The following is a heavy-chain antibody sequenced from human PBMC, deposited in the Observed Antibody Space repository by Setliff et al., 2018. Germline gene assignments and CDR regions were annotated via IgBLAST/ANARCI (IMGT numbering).Heavy chain of an antibody. V-gene: IGHV2-5*01. Sequence: SGPTLVNPTQTLTLTCTFSGFSLSTSLVGVGWIRQPPGKALEWLALIYWNDEKRYSPSLKSRLAITKDTSKNQVVLTMTNMDPVDTASYYCAHIAGGGNSPRHDYWGQGTLVTVSS. CDR1: GFSLSTSLVG. J-gene: IGHJ4*02. CDR2: IYWNDEK. D-gene: IGHD2-21*01. CDR3: AHIAGGGNSPRHDY.